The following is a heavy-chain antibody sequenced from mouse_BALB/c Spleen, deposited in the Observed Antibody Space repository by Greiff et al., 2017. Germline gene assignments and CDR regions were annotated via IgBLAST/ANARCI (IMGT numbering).Heavy chain of an antibody. D-gene: IGHD1-1*01. Sequence: EVKLVESGGGLVKLGGSLKLSCAASGFTFSSYYMSWVRQTPEKRLELVAAINSGGSYTYYPDSVKGRFTISRDNAKNTLYLQMSSLRSEDTAMYYCARHNYGNAMDYWGQGTSVTVSS. J-gene: IGHJ4*01. V-gene: IGHV5-9-3*01. CDR3: ARHNYGNAMDY. CDR2: INSGGSYT. CDR1: GFTFSSYY.